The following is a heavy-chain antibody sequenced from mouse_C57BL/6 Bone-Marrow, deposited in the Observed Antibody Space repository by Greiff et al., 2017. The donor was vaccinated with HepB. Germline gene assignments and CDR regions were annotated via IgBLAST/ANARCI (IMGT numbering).Heavy chain of an antibody. CDR2: ISDGGSYT. D-gene: IGHD2-3*01. V-gene: IGHV5-4*01. J-gene: IGHJ4*01. Sequence: DVKLVESGGGLVKPGGSLKLSCAASGFTFSSYAMSWVRQTPEKRLEWVATISDGGSYTYYPDNVKGRFTISRDNAKNNLYLQMSHLKSEDTAMYYCARDDGYYDAMDYWGQGTSVTVSS. CDR1: GFTFSSYA. CDR3: ARDDGYYDAMDY.